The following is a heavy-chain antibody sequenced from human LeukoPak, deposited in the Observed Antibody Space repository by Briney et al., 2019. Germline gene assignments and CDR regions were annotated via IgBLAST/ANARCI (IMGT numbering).Heavy chain of an antibody. V-gene: IGHV4-30-2*05. CDR2: IYYSGST. J-gene: IGHJ4*02. CDR1: GFSFSSYA. D-gene: IGHD3-10*01. CDR3: ARGHYGIN. Sequence: LRLSCAASGFSFSSYAMSWVRQPPGKGLEWIGYIYYSGSTYYNPSLESRVTISVDTSKNQFSLRLSSVTAADTAVYYCARGHYGINWGQGTLVTVSS.